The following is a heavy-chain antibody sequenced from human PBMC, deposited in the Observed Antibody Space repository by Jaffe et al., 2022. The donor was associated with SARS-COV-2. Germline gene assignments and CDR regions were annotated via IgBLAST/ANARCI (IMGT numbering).Heavy chain of an antibody. CDR2: IKHDGSET. CDR3: ARDWWSLHWSFDL. J-gene: IGHJ2*01. V-gene: IGHV3-7*01. CDR1: GFILTTYW. D-gene: IGHD2-15*01. Sequence: EVQLEESGGGLVQPGGSLRLSCAASGFILTTYWMSWVRQAPGRGLEWVANIKHDGSETFYLDSVKGRFTISRDNAKDSLYLQMNNLRAEDTAVYYCARDWWSLHWSFDLWGRGTLVTVSS.